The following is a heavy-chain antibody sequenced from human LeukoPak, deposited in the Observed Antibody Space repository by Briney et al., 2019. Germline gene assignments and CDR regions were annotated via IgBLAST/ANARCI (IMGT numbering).Heavy chain of an antibody. Sequence: ASVKVSCKASGYTFIGYYIHWVRQAPGQGPEWMGWINPNSGGTNYAQRFQGRVTMTRDTSISTAYMELGGLRSDDTAVYYCARDASPFDYWGQGTLVTVSS. J-gene: IGHJ4*02. CDR1: GYTFIGYY. V-gene: IGHV1-2*02. CDR2: INPNSGGT. CDR3: ARDASPFDY.